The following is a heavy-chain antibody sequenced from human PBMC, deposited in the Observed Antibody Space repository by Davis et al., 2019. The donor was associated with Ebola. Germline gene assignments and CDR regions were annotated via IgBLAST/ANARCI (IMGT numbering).Heavy chain of an antibody. CDR2: ISSSSSYI. Sequence: GSLRLSCAASGFTFSSYSMNWVRQAPGKGLEWVSSISSSSSYIYYADSVKGRFTISRDNAKNSLYLQMNSLRAEDTAVYYCARLFGVIPVFDYWGQGTLVTVSS. J-gene: IGHJ4*02. CDR1: GFTFSSYS. D-gene: IGHD3-3*01. V-gene: IGHV3-21*01. CDR3: ARLFGVIPVFDY.